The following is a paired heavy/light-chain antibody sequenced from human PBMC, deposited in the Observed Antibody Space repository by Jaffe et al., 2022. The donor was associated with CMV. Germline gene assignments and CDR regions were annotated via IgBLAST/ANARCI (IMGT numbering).Heavy chain of an antibody. CDR3: ARQGAYVEYSSGWYPTAGWFDP. J-gene: IGHJ5*02. CDR1: GGSISSSSYY. Sequence: QLQLQESGPGLVKPSETLSLTCTVSGGSISSSSYYWGWIRQPPGKGLEWIGSIYYSGSTYYNPSLKSRVTISVDTSKNQFSLKLSSVTAADTAVYYCARQGAYVEYSSGWYPTAGWFDPWGQGTLVTVSS. V-gene: IGHV4-39*01. D-gene: IGHD6-19*01. CDR2: IYYSGST.
Light chain of an antibody. CDR1: QSVLYSSNNKNY. CDR2: WAS. V-gene: IGKV4-1*01. J-gene: IGKJ2*01. CDR3: QQYYSTLYT. Sequence: DIVMTQSPDSLAVSLGERATINCKSSQSVLYSSNNKNYLAWYQQKPGQPPKLLIYWASTRESGVPDRFSGSGSGTDFTLTISSLQAEDVAVYYCQQYYSTLYTFGQGTKLEIK.